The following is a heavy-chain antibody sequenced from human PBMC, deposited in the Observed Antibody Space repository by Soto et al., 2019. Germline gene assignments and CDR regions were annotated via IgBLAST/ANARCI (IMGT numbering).Heavy chain of an antibody. CDR1: GGSISSYY. CDR2: IYYSGST. CDR3: AREVSDFWRMDYYYGMDV. J-gene: IGHJ6*02. D-gene: IGHD3-3*01. V-gene: IGHV4-59*01. Sequence: SETLSLTCTVSGGSISSYYWSWIRQPPGKGLEWIGYIYYSGSTNYNPSLKSRVTISVDTSKNQFSLKLSSVTAADTAVYYCAREVSDFWRMDYYYGMDVWGQGTTVTVSS.